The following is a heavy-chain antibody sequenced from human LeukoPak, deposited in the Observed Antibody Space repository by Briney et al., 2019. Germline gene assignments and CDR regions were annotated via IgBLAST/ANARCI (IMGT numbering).Heavy chain of an antibody. D-gene: IGHD1-26*01. V-gene: IGHV1-18*01. CDR3: ARVEPFELPYFDY. Sequence: ASVKVSCKASGGTFSSYTISWVRQAPGQGLEWMGWISAYNGNTNYAQKLQGRVTMTTDTSTSTAYMELRSLRSDDTAVYYCARVEPFELPYFDYWGQGTLVTVSS. J-gene: IGHJ4*02. CDR1: GGTFSSYT. CDR2: ISAYNGNT.